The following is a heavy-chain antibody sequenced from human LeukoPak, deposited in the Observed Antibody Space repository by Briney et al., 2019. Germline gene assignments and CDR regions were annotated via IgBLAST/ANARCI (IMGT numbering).Heavy chain of an antibody. J-gene: IGHJ4*02. CDR1: GFTFDDYA. CDR3: ANDMDDSSGYYYFDY. V-gene: IGHV3-9*01. CDR2: ISWNSVNI. D-gene: IGHD3-22*01. Sequence: GGSLRLSCAASGFTFDDYAMHWVRQGPGKGLEWVSGISWNSVNIGYADSVKGRFTISRDNAKNSLYLQMNSLRAEDTALYYCANDMDDSSGYYYFDYWGQGTLVTVSS.